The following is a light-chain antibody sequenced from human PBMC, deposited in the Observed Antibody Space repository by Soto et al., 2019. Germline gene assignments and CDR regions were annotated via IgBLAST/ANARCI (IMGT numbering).Light chain of an antibody. CDR2: GSS. CDR3: QQYGRLPLS. J-gene: IGKJ4*01. V-gene: IGKV3-20*01. Sequence: EILLTQSPGTLSLSPGDRATLSCRASQSLTSSFLAWYQQKPGQTPRLLIYGSSIKDTDIPDRFSGSGSGTDFTLTISRLEDEDFEVYFCQQYGRLPLSFGGGTKVEIK. CDR1: QSLTSSF.